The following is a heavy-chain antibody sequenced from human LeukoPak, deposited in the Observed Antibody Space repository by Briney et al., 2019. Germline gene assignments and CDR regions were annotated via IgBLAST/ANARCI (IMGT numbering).Heavy chain of an antibody. CDR1: GVTSTRFS. J-gene: IGHJ3*02. D-gene: IGHD2-2*02. Sequence: GGSLRPSCPAPGVTSTRFSMTGARQAPGKGLEWVSSISSSSSYIYYADSVKGRFTISRDNAKNSLYLQMNSLRAEDTAVYYCARAPSYVCSPIGYNDAFDSWGQGTMVTVSS. CDR3: ARAPSYVCSPIGYNDAFDS. CDR2: ISSSSSYI. V-gene: IGHV3-21*01.